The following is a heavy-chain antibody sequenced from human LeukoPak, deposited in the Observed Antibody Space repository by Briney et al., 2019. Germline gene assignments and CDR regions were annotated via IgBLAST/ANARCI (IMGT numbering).Heavy chain of an antibody. CDR1: GFTFSSYG. CDR2: ISHDGNNK. CDR3: ARDGASRGAPDDY. D-gene: IGHD2-15*01. J-gene: IGHJ4*02. V-gene: IGHV3-30*03. Sequence: GGSLRLSCAVSGFTFSSYGMHWVRQAPGKGLDWVAAISHDGNNKYYADSVKGRFTISRDNSKNTLYLQMNSLRAEDTAVYYCARDGASRGAPDDYWGQGTLVTVSS.